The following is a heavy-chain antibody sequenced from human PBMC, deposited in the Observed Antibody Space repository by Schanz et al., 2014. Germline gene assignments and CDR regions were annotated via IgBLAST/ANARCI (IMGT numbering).Heavy chain of an antibody. CDR3: ARVHSTSLERGSHYYMDV. D-gene: IGHD2-2*01. Sequence: QVQLQESGPGLVRPSETLSLTCTVSGGSISSYYWSWIRQSPGKGPEWIGYITYSGGTNHNASLKSRVTISVDTAKNQFTRKVTSETAADTAIYYGARVHSTSLERGSHYYMDVWGKGTTVTVSS. CDR1: GGSISSYY. CDR2: ITYSGGT. J-gene: IGHJ6*03. V-gene: IGHV4-59*01.